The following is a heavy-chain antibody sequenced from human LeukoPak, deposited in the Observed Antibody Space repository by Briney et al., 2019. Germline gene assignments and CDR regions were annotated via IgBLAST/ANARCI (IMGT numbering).Heavy chain of an antibody. V-gene: IGHV3-7*01. D-gene: IGHD5-18*01. J-gene: IGHJ4*02. CDR2: IKQDGSEK. CDR1: GFTFSDYW. Sequence: TGGSLRLSCEASGFTFSDYWMSWVRQAPGKGPEWVANIKQDGSEKHYVDSVKGRFTISRDNAKTSLYLQMISLRAEDTAVYYCARHLSGVTGYTYGRGIDYWGQGTLVTVSS. CDR3: ARHLSGVTGYTYGRGIDY.